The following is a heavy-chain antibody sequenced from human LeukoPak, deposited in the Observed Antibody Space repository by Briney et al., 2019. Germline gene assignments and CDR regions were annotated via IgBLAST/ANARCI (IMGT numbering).Heavy chain of an antibody. J-gene: IGHJ4*02. CDR3: ARADRSSSEDFDY. CDR1: GFTFSSYS. D-gene: IGHD6-6*01. Sequence: GGSLRLSCAASGFTFSSYSMNWVRQAPGKGLEWVSSISSSSSYIYYADSVKGRFTISRDNAKNSLYLQMNSLRAEATAVYYCARADRSSSEDFDYWGQGTLVTVSS. CDR2: ISSSSSYI. V-gene: IGHV3-21*01.